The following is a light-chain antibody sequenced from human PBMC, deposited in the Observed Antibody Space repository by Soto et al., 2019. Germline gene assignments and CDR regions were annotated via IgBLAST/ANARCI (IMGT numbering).Light chain of an antibody. CDR3: SSYTSSSTLYV. J-gene: IGLJ1*01. Sequence: QSALTQPASVSGSPGQSITTSCTGTSSDVGGYNYVSWYQQHPGKAPKLMIYDVSNRPSGVSNRFSGSKPGNTASLTISGLQAEDEADYYCSSYTSSSTLYVFGTGTKLTVL. CDR1: SSDVGGYNY. V-gene: IGLV2-14*01. CDR2: DVS.